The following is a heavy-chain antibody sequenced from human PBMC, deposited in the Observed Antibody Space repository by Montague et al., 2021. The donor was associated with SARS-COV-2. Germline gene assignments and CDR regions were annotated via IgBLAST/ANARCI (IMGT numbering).Heavy chain of an antibody. Sequence: STNYNPSFKSRLAISIDRSRNQFSLELSFVTAADTAIYFCGRDYWGSIDYWGHGILVTVSS. J-gene: IGHJ4*01. CDR2: ST. CDR3: GRDYWGSIDY. V-gene: IGHV4-59*01. D-gene: IGHD7-27*01.